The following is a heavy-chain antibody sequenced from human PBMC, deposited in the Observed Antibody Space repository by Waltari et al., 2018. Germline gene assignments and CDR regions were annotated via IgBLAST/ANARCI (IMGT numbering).Heavy chain of an antibody. CDR3: ARGIAAAGGSYYYYGMDV. J-gene: IGHJ6*02. D-gene: IGHD6-13*01. CDR1: GFTFSSYA. V-gene: IGHV3-64*01. CDR2: ISSNGGST. Sequence: EVQLVESGGGLVQPGGPLRLSCAASGFTFSSYAMHWVRQAPGKGLEYVSAISSNGGSTYYANSVKGRFTISRDNSKNTLYLQMGSLRAEDMAVYYCARGIAAAGGSYYYYGMDVWGQGTTVTVSS.